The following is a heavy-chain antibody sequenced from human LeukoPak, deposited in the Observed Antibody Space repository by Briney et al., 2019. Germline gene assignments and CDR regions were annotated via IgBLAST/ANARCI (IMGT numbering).Heavy chain of an antibody. J-gene: IGHJ6*02. CDR2: ISSSSSYI. D-gene: IGHD6-13*01. V-gene: IGHV3-21*01. CDR3: ARGAGIAAAGPYYYYGMDV. CDR1: GFTFSGYA. Sequence: GGSLRLSCAASGFTFSGYAMSWVRQAPGKGLEWVSSISSSSSYIYYADSVKGRFTISRDNAKNSLYLQMNSLRAEDTAVYYCARGAGIAAAGPYYYYGMDVWGQGTTVTVSS.